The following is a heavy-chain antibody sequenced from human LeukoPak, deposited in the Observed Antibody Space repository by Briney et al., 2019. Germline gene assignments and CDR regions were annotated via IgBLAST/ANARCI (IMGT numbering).Heavy chain of an antibody. CDR2: ISYDGSNK. V-gene: IGHV3-30*18. CDR1: GFTFSGYG. D-gene: IGHD2-15*01. Sequence: PGGSLRLSCAASGFTFSGYGIHWVRQAPGKGLEGVAVISYDGSNKYYADSVKGRFTISRDNSKNTLYLQMNSLRAEDTAVYYCAKDYCSGGSCNWCDPWGQGTLVTVSS. J-gene: IGHJ5*02. CDR3: AKDYCSGGSCNWCDP.